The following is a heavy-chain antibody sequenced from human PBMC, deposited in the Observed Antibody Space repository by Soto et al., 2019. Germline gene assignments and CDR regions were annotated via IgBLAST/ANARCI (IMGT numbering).Heavy chain of an antibody. J-gene: IGHJ4*02. CDR3: ARGGYYYYSSGYRGYFDY. Sequence: QVQLVQSGAEVKKPGASVKDSCKASGYTFTSYYMHWVRQAPGQGLEWRGIINPSGGSPSYAQKFQGRVTMTRDTSTSTAYMELSSLRSEDPAVYYCARGGYYYYSSGYRGYFDYWCQGTLVTVSS. CDR1: GYTFTSYY. D-gene: IGHD3-22*01. V-gene: IGHV1-46*01. CDR2: INPSGGSP.